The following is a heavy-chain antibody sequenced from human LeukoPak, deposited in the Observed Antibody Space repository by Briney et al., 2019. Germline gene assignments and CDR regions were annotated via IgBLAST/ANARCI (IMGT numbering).Heavy chain of an antibody. J-gene: IGHJ3*02. CDR2: IIPIFGTA. CDR3: ADGSHCGGDCYDAFDI. CDR1: GGTFSSYA. V-gene: IGHV1-69*06. Sequence: SVKLSCKASGGTFSSYAISWVRQAPGQGLEWMGGIIPIFGTANYAQKFQGRVTITADTSTSTAYMELSSLRSEDTAVYYCADGSHCGGDCYDAFDIWGQGTMVTVSS. D-gene: IGHD2-21*02.